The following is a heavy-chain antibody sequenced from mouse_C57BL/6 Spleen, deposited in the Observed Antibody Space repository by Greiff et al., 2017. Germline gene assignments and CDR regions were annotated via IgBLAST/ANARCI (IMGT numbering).Heavy chain of an antibody. CDR3: ARGGSICYYGRSWYFDV. CDR2: MYPGDGDT. D-gene: IGHD1-1*01. V-gene: IGHV1-82*01. CDR1: GYAFSSSW. Sequence: QVQLQQSGPELVKPGASVKLSCKASGYAFSSSWMNWVKQRPGQGLEWIGRMYPGDGDTNYNGKFKGKATLTADKSSSTAYMHLSSLTSEDSAVYYCARGGSICYYGRSWYFDVWGTGTTVTVSS. J-gene: IGHJ1*03.